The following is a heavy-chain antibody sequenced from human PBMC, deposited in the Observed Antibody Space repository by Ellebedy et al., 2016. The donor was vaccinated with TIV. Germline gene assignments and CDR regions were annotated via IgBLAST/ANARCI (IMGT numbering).Heavy chain of an antibody. CDR3: AREGGGGYCSSTSCYSVV. CDR2: IIPIFGTA. J-gene: IGHJ6*02. V-gene: IGHV1-69*13. D-gene: IGHD2-2*01. Sequence: SVKVSXKASGGTFSSYAISWVRQAPGQGLEWMGGIIPIFGTANYAQKFQGRVTITADESTSTAYMELSSLRSEDTAVYYCAREGGGGYCSSTSCYSVVWGQGTTVTVSS. CDR1: GGTFSSYA.